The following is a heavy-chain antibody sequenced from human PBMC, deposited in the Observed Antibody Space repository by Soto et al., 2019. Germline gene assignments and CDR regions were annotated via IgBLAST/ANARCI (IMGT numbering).Heavy chain of an antibody. CDR1: GFTFSSYG. CDR3: AEGPRGAAAEV. D-gene: IGHD6-13*01. V-gene: IGHV3-30*18. Sequence: HPGGSLRLSCAASGFTFSSYGMHWVRQAPGKGLEWVAVISYDGSNKYYADSVKGRFTISRDNSKNTLYLQMNSLRAEDTAVYYCAEGPRGAAAEVWGQGTTVTVSS. J-gene: IGHJ6*02. CDR2: ISYDGSNK.